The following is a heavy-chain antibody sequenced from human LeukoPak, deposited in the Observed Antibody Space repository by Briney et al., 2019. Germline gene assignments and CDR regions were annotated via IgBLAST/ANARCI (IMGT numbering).Heavy chain of an antibody. CDR2: ITPIFGTA. CDR1: GGTFSSYA. V-gene: IGHV1-69*13. D-gene: IGHD6-19*01. Sequence: SVKVSCKASGGTFSSYAISWVRQAPGQGLEWMGGITPIFGTANYAQKFQGRVTVTADESTSTAYMELSSLRSEDTAVYYCATPIPPIRSSGRLGHYGMDVWGQGTTVTVSS. CDR3: ATPIPPIRSSGRLGHYGMDV. J-gene: IGHJ6*02.